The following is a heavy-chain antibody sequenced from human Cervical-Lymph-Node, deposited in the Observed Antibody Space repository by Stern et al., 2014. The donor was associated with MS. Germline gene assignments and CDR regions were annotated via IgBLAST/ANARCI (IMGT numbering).Heavy chain of an antibody. CDR2: INPSGAT. D-gene: IGHD2-15*01. J-gene: IGHJ6*02. CDR1: EYTHNNYL. Sequence: QAQLVQSGSEVKKPGASVKVSCKASEYTHNNYLIHWVRQAPGQRPDWQGEINPSGATNYAQKVQGRVTMTTDASTSTFYMELSRLRSEDTAVYYCAVRYCSGGRCYSVPDVWGQGTTVIVSS. V-gene: IGHV1-46*02. CDR3: AVRYCSGGRCYSVPDV.